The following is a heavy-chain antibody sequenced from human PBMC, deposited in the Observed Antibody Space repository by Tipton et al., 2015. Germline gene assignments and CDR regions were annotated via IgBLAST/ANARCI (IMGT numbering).Heavy chain of an antibody. CDR1: GFTFSEYS. J-gene: IGHJ4*02. CDR2: IRQDGSER. V-gene: IGHV3-7*05. CDR3: GRGGIFSNNWYPFDY. Sequence: SLRLSCVASGFTFSEYSMSWVRQAPGKGLEWVANIRQDGSERYYVDSAKGRFTISRDNATNSLYLQMNSLRVEDTAVYYCGRGGIFSNNWYPFDYWGQGTLVTVSS. D-gene: IGHD1-1*01.